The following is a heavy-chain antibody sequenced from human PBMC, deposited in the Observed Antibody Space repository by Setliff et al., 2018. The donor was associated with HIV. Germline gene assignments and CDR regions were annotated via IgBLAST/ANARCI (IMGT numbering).Heavy chain of an antibody. D-gene: IGHD2-2*01. CDR3: ARGHCSGTNCYGVDYYGMDV. J-gene: IGHJ6*02. Sequence: SETLSLTCTVSGGSIRSGSYYWTWIRQPAGKGPEWIGHIYTNGYTNYNPSLKSRVTISVDTSRDQFSLQLTSVTAADTAVYYCARGHCSGTNCYGVDYYGMDVWGQGTTVTVSS. CDR1: GGSIRSGSYY. V-gene: IGHV4-61*09. CDR2: IYTNGYT.